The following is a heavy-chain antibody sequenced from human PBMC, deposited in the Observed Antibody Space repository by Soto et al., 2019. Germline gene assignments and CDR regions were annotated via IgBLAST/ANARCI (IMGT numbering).Heavy chain of an antibody. Sequence: PGGSLRLSCAASGFTFSSYAMSWVRQAPGKGLEWVSAISGSGGSTYYADSVKGQFTISRDNSKNTLYLQMNSLRAEDTAVYYCASTTVTTPYAFDIWGQGTMVTVSS. J-gene: IGHJ3*02. CDR1: GFTFSSYA. CDR2: ISGSGGST. D-gene: IGHD4-17*01. CDR3: ASTTVTTPYAFDI. V-gene: IGHV3-23*01.